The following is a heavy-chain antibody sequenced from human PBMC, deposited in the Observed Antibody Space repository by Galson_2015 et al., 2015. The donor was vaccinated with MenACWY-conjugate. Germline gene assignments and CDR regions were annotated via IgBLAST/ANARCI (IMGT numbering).Heavy chain of an antibody. CDR3: ARDFGRGYYYDLDV. CDR1: GGSISSYY. J-gene: IGHJ6*02. D-gene: IGHD1-26*01. V-gene: IGHV4-59*01. Sequence: ETLSLTCSVSGGSISSYYWSWIRQPPGKGLEWIGYISYSGRSDYNPSLRNRVTMSVDTSKNQFSLRLSSMTAADTAVYYCARDFGRGYYYDLDVWGQGTTVTVS. CDR2: ISYSGRS.